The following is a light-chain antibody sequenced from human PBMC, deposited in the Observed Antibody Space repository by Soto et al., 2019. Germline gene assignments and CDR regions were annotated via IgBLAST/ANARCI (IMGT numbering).Light chain of an antibody. CDR3: QQRSAWPPIT. CDR2: DAS. J-gene: IGKJ5*01. V-gene: IGKV3-11*01. Sequence: EMVMTQSPATLSVSPGDRATLSCRASQSVSSNLAWYQQKPGQAPRLLIYDASNRATGIPARFSGSGSGTEYTLTISTLEPEDFAVYYCQQRSAWPPITFGQGTRLEIK. CDR1: QSVSSN.